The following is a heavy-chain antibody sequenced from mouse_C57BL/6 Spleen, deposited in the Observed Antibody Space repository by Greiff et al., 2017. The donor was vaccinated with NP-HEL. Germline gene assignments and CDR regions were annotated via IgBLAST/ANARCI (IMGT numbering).Heavy chain of an antibody. V-gene: IGHV6-3*01. CDR3: TGLGFYSNYRFDY. CDR1: GFTFSNYW. D-gene: IGHD2-5*01. CDR2: IRLKSDTYAT. J-gene: IGHJ2*01. Sequence: EVKVEESGGGLVQPGGSMKLSCAASGFTFSNYWMNWVRQSPEKGLEWVAQIRLKSDTYATPYAESVQGRITISRDDSKSSVYLQMNNFRAEDTGIYYCTGLGFYSNYRFDYWGQGTTLTVSS.